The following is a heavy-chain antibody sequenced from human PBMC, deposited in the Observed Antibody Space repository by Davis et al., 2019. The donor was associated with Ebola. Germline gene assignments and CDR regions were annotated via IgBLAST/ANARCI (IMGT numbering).Heavy chain of an antibody. Sequence: SETLSLTCAVYGGSLNNYYWSWIRQPPGKGPEWIGEINHSGSTNYSPSLKSRVTISVDTSKNQFSLKLSSVTAADTAVYYCARKTTYGDFDYWGQGTLVTVSS. CDR2: INHSGST. D-gene: IGHD4-17*01. CDR3: ARKTTYGDFDY. J-gene: IGHJ4*02. CDR1: GGSLNNYY. V-gene: IGHV4-34*01.